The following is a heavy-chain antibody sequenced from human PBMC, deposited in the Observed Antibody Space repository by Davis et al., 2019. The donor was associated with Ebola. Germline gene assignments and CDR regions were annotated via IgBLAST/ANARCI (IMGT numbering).Heavy chain of an antibody. J-gene: IGHJ4*02. V-gene: IGHV3-33*01. CDR1: GFTFSSYG. CDR3: AREDIGGGDYCDY. Sequence: PGGSLRLSCAASGFTFSSYGMHWVRQAPGKGLEWVAVIWFDGSKRYYGDSVKGRFTITRDNSQNTLNLQMDSLRAEDSAVYYCAREDIGGGDYCDYWGQGVLVIVSS. D-gene: IGHD4-17*01. CDR2: IWFDGSKR.